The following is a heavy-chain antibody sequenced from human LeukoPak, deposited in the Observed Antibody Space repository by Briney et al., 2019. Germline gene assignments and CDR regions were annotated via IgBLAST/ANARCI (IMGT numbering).Heavy chain of an antibody. CDR2: ISYDGSNK. J-gene: IGHJ6*02. CDR1: GFTFSSYG. CDR3: AKDGTTVQRPYYYYYGMDV. V-gene: IGHV3-30*18. D-gene: IGHD4-17*01. Sequence: GGSLRLSCAASGFTFSSYGMHWVRQAPGKGLKWVAVISYDGSNKYYADSVKGRFTISRDNSKNTLYLQMNSLRAEDTAVYYCAKDGTTVQRPYYYYYGMDVWGQGTTVTVSS.